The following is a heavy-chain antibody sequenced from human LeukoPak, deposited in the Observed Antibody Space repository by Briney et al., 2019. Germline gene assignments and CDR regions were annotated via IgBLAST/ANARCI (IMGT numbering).Heavy chain of an antibody. CDR1: GGSISSGGYY. V-gene: IGHV4-31*03. D-gene: IGHD1-26*01. Sequence: SETLSLTCTVSGGSISSGGYYYSWIRQHPEKGLEWIGYIYYSGSTYYNPSLKSRVTMSVDTSKNQFSLRLSSVTVADTAVYYCARYGSGSYWTNFDYWGQGTLVTVSS. CDR2: IYYSGST. J-gene: IGHJ4*02. CDR3: ARYGSGSYWTNFDY.